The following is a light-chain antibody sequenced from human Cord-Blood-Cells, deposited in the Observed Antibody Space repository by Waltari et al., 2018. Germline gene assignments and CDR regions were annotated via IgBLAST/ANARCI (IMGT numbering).Light chain of an antibody. CDR3: CSYAGSSTFFYV. V-gene: IGLV2-23*02. CDR2: EVS. CDR1: SSDVGSYNL. J-gene: IGLJ1*01. Sequence: QSALTQPASVSGSPGQSLTISCTGTSSDVGSYNLVSWYQQHPGKAPKLMIYEVSKRPSGVSNRFSGSKSGNTASLTISGLQAEDEADYYCCSYAGSSTFFYVFGTGTKVTVL.